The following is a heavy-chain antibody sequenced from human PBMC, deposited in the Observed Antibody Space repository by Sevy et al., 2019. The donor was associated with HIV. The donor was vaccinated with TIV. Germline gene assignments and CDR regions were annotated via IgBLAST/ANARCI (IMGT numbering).Heavy chain of an antibody. D-gene: IGHD6-13*01. CDR3: ATNGAGYSSSWYEGTAFDI. J-gene: IGHJ3*02. V-gene: IGHV1-69*13. Sequence: SVKVSCRASGGPFSSYAISWGRQAPGRGLEWMGGIIPIFGTANYAQKFQGRVTITADESTSTAYMELSSLRSEDTAVYYCATNGAGYSSSWYEGTAFDIWGQGTMVTVSS. CDR1: GGPFSSYA. CDR2: IIPIFGTA.